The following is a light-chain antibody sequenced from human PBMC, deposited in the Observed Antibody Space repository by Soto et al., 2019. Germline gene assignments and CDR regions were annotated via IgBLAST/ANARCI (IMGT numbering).Light chain of an antibody. CDR1: QSIRTF. CDR2: DAS. Sequence: EIVLTQSPATLSLSPGERATLSCRASQSIRTFLAWYQHRPGQAPRLLIYDASDSATGIPARFSGSGSGTDFTLTISSLEPEDSAFYYCQQRDNWPQTFGQGTKVEIK. J-gene: IGKJ1*01. V-gene: IGKV3-11*01. CDR3: QQRDNWPQT.